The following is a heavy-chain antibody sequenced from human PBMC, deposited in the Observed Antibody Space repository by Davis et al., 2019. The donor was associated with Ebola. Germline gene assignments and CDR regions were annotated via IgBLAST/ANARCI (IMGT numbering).Heavy chain of an antibody. Sequence: GESLKISCAASGFTFSSYAMHWVRQAPGQRLEWMGWSNAGNGNTKYSQEFQGRVTITRDTSASTAYMELRSLRSDDTAVYYCAREYSSGWYFDYWGQGTLVTVSS. J-gene: IGHJ4*02. CDR2: SNAGNGNT. CDR3: AREYSSGWYFDY. D-gene: IGHD6-19*01. V-gene: IGHV1-3*02. CDR1: GFTFSSYA.